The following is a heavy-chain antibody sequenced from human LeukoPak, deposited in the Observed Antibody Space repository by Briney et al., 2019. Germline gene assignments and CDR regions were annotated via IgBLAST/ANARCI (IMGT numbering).Heavy chain of an antibody. CDR1: GGSISSSTYY. Sequence: SETLSLTCSVSGGSISSSTYYWGWIRQPPGKGLEWIGSIYYSGSTYYNPSLKSRVTISVDSSKNQFSLKLNSVTAADTAVYYCARHDYGDYSSFDYWGQGTLVTVSS. D-gene: IGHD4-17*01. CDR2: IYYSGST. J-gene: IGHJ4*02. CDR3: ARHDYGDYSSFDY. V-gene: IGHV4-39*01.